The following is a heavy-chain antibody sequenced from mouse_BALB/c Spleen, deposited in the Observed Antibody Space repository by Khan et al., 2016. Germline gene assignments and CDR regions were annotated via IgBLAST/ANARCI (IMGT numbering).Heavy chain of an antibody. Sequence: EVQLQESGPDLVKPSQSLSLTCTVTGYSISSGYSWHWIRQFPGNKLEWMAYIHYSGSTNYNPSLKSRISITRDTFKNQFFLQLISVTTEDTATXYCTRGDYYGSGYWGQGTTLTVSS. V-gene: IGHV3-1*02. J-gene: IGHJ2*01. CDR3: TRGDYYGSGY. CDR2: IHYSGST. D-gene: IGHD1-1*01. CDR1: GYSISSGYS.